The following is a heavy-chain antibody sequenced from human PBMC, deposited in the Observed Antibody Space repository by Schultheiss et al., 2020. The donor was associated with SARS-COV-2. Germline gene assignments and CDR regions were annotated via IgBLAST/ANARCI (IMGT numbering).Heavy chain of an antibody. CDR1: GFTFSSYA. V-gene: IGHV3-64*04. D-gene: IGHD2-15*01. J-gene: IGHJ2*01. CDR2: ISSNGGST. CDR3: ARKGGLGWPYWYFDL. Sequence: GGSLRLSCAASGFTFSSYAMHWVRQAPGKGLEYVSAISSNGGSTYYADSVKGRFTISRDNSKNTLYLQMNSLRAEDTAVYYCARKGGLGWPYWYFDLWGRGTLVTVSS.